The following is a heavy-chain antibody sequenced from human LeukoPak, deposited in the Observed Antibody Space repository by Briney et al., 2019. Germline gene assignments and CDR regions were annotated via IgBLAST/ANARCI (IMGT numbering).Heavy chain of an antibody. V-gene: IGHV1-18*01. CDR1: GYTFTSYG. CDR3: ARARPSGQDYYYYYMDV. J-gene: IGHJ6*03. Sequence: ASVKVSCKASGYTFTSYGISWVRQAPGQGLEWMGWISPYNGNTNYAQKLQGRVTMATDTSTSTAYMELRSLRSDDTAVYYCARARPSGQDYYYYYMDVWGKGTTVTVSS. CDR2: ISPYNGNT. D-gene: IGHD6-6*01.